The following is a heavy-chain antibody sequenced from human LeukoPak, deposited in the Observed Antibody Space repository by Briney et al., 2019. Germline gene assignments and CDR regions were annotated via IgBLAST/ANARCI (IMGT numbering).Heavy chain of an antibody. D-gene: IGHD2-2*01. CDR3: ARGTSTYALSENWFDP. CDR2: IIPIFGTA. V-gene: IGHV1-69*05. Sequence: ASVKVSCKASGGTFSSYAISWVRQAPGQGLELMGGIIPIFGTANYAQKFQGRVTITTDESTSTAYMELSSLRSEDTAVYYCARGTSTYALSENWFDPWGQGTLVTVSS. J-gene: IGHJ5*02. CDR1: GGTFSSYA.